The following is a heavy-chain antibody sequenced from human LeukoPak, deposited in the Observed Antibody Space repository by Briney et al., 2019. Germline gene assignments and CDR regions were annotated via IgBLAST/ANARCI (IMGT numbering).Heavy chain of an antibody. J-gene: IGHJ4*02. V-gene: IGHV3-74*01. Sequence: GGSLRLSCAASGFTFSSSWMHWVRQAPGKGLVWVSRITRDGSSTTYADSVKGRFTTSRDNAKNTLYLQMDSLRDDDTAVYYCARGPGSGHYFDYWGQGTLVTVSS. CDR3: ARGPGSGHYFDY. D-gene: IGHD2-15*01. CDR1: GFTFSSSW. CDR2: ITRDGSST.